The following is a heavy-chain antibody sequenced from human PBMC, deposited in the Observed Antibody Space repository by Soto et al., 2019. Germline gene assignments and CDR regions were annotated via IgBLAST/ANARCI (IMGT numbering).Heavy chain of an antibody. Sequence: GGSLRLSCAASGFTFSSYAMHWVRQAPGKGLEWVAVISYYGSNKYYADSVKGRFTISRDNSKNTLYLQMNSLRAEETAVYYCARVGGVDTIFGVLTYYYYGMDVWGQGTTVTVSS. V-gene: IGHV3-30-3*01. D-gene: IGHD3-3*01. CDR3: ARVGGVDTIFGVLTYYYYGMDV. CDR2: ISYYGSNK. CDR1: GFTFSSYA. J-gene: IGHJ6*02.